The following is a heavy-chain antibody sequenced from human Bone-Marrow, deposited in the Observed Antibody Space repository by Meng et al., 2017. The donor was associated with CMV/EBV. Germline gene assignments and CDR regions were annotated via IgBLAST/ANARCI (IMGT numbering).Heavy chain of an antibody. CDR2: ISGSGGST. D-gene: IGHD6-19*01. CDR3: AKVGTQWLAPYYFDY. CDR1: GFTFSSYA. Sequence: SGFTFSSYARSWVRQAPGKGLEWVSAISGSGGSTYYADSVKGRFTISRDNSKNTLYLQMNSLRAEDTAVYYCAKVGTQWLAPYYFDYWGQGTLVTVSS. J-gene: IGHJ4*02. V-gene: IGHV3-23*01.